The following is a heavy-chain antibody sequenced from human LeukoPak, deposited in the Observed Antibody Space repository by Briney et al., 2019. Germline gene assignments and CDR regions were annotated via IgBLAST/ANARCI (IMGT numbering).Heavy chain of an antibody. V-gene: IGHV1-18*01. D-gene: IGHD3-10*01. CDR3: ARGGSRSRRGDDAFDI. Sequence: GASVKVSCKASGYTFTNYAMYWVRQAPGQGLEWMGWISAYKGNTELAQKFQGRVTLATDASTSTAYVELRSLTSDDTAVYFCARGGSRSRRGDDAFDIWGQGTMVTVSS. J-gene: IGHJ3*02. CDR1: GYTFTNYA. CDR2: ISAYKGNT.